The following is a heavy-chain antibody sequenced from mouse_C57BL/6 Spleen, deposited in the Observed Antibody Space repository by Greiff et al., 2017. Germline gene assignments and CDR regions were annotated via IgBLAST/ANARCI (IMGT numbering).Heavy chain of an antibody. J-gene: IGHJ2*01. CDR3: ARGGSYYYGSSYDPIDY. D-gene: IGHD1-1*01. CDR1: GYTFTSYW. CDR2: IDPSDSET. Sequence: VQLQQPGAELVRPGSSVKLSCEASGYTFTSYWMHWVKQRPIQGLEWIGNIDPSDSETHYNQKFKDKATLTVDKSSSTAYMQLSSLTSEDSAVYYCARGGSYYYGSSYDPIDYWGQGTTLTVSS. V-gene: IGHV1-52*01.